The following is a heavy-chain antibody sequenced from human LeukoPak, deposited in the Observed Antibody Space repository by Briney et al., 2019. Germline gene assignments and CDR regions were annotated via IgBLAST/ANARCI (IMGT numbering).Heavy chain of an antibody. CDR3: ARVPAGWLHLVLDY. CDR2: ISSSGSTI. D-gene: IGHD5-24*01. Sequence: PGGSLRLSCAASGFTFSSYEMNWVRQAPGKGLEWVSYISSSGSTIYYADSVKGRFTISRDNAKNSLYLQMNSMRAEDTAVSSCARVPAGWLHLVLDYWGKGTLVTVSS. V-gene: IGHV3-48*03. J-gene: IGHJ4*02. CDR1: GFTFSSYE.